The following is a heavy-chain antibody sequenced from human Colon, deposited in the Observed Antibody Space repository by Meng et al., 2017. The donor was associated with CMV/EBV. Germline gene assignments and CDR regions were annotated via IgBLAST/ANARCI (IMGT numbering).Heavy chain of an antibody. Sequence: ASVKVSCKASGYSLTTNYIHWMRQAPGQGFEWMGIINPSNGATSYAQKFQGTITMTRDTSTGTVYLELRSLKYEDTAVYHCARDRGYCTGNSCLNAMDVWGQGTTVTVSS. CDR1: GYSLTTNY. V-gene: IGHV1-46*01. J-gene: IGHJ6*02. D-gene: IGHD2-2*01. CDR2: INPSNGAT. CDR3: ARDRGYCTGNSCLNAMDV.